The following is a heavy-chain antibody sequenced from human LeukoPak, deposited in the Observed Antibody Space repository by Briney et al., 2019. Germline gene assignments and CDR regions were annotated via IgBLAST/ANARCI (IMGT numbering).Heavy chain of an antibody. J-gene: IGHJ4*02. Sequence: PGGSLRLSCAVSGFTFSSSDMHWVRQAPGKGLEWVSFIQYDGTTKYYADSVKGRFTISRDNSKNTLYLRMNSLRAGDAAVYYCAKDSSSGWSFDYWGQGTLVTVSS. D-gene: IGHD6-19*01. CDR3: AKDSSSGWSFDY. V-gene: IGHV3-30*02. CDR2: IQYDGTTK. CDR1: GFTFSSSD.